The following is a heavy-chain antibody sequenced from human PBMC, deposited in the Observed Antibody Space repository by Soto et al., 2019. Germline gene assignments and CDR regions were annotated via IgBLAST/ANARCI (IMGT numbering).Heavy chain of an antibody. CDR1: GLNKYW. CDR2: IKQDGSER. Sequence: DVQLVESGGGLVQPGGSLRLSCGASGLNKYWMTWVRQAPGKGLEWVANIKQDGSERNYVDAVKGRFIISRDNAKKSVYLQMNSLRVEDTAVYYCARGVGWLIEDWGQGTLVTVSS. J-gene: IGHJ4*02. V-gene: IGHV3-7*01. CDR3: ARGVGWLIED. D-gene: IGHD5-12*01.